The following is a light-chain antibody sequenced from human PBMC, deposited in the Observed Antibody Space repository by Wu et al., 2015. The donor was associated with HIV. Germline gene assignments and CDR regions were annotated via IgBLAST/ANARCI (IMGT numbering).Light chain of an antibody. V-gene: IGKV3-11*01. CDR3: QHHSSWPLT. CDR1: RSVSGT. Sequence: EIVLTQSPATLSLSSGETATLSCRASRSVSGTLAWYQQKPGQALRLLIYDASSRATGVPARFSGSGSFTDFTLTISSPEPEDSAVYYCQHHSSWPLTFGHGTRLEIK. CDR2: DAS. J-gene: IGKJ5*01.